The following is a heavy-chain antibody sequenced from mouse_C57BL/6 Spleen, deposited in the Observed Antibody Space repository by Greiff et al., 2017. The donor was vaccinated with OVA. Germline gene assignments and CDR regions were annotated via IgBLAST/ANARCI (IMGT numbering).Heavy chain of an antibody. CDR1: GYTFTSYW. Sequence: VQLQQPGAELVKPGASVKMSCKASGYTFTSYWITWVKQRPGQGLEWIGDIYPGSGSTNYNEKFKSKATLTVDTSSSTAYMQLSSLTSEDSAVYYCARDGISYDYFDYWGQGTTLTVSS. V-gene: IGHV1-55*01. CDR3: ARDGISYDYFDY. J-gene: IGHJ2*01. CDR2: IYPGSGST. D-gene: IGHD1-1*01.